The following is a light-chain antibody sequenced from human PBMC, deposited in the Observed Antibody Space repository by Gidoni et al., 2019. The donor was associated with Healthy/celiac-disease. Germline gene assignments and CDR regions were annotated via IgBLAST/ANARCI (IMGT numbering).Light chain of an antibody. Sequence: SYELTQPPSVSVSPGQTASITCSGAKLGDKYSCWYQQKPGQFTVLVIYQDSKRTSVIPERLSGSNSGNTATLTISGTQAMDEADYYCQAWDSSVVVFGGGTKLTVL. V-gene: IGLV3-1*01. CDR3: QAWDSSVVV. CDR1: KLGDKY. J-gene: IGLJ2*01. CDR2: QDS.